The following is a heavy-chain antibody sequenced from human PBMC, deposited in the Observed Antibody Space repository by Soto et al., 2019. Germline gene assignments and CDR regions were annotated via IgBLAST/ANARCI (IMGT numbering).Heavy chain of an antibody. CDR3: ARHPERIAEIGWFDP. J-gene: IGHJ5*02. CDR2: IDDSGDST. V-gene: IGHV3-23*01. CDR1: GFTFGNYA. Sequence: GGSLRLSCAASGFTFGNYAMSWVRQAPGKGLEWVSGIDDSGDSTYYVDSVKGRFTISRDNSKNTLYLQMNSLRAEDTAVYYCARHPERIAEIGWFDPWGQGTLVTVSS. D-gene: IGHD6-13*01.